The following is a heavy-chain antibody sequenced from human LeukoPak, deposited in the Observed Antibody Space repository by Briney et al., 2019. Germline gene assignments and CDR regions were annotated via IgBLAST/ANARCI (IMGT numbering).Heavy chain of an antibody. J-gene: IGHJ4*02. V-gene: IGHV3-23*01. CDR2: ISGSGTSA. Sequence: GGSLRLSCGASGFTFSSYAMSWVRQAPGKGLEWVSGISGSGTSAYYADSVKGRSTISRDNSKNTLYLQMNSLRAEDTALYYCARELRIAVAGTKDYWGQGTLVTVSS. D-gene: IGHD6-19*01. CDR3: ARELRIAVAGTKDY. CDR1: GFTFSSYA.